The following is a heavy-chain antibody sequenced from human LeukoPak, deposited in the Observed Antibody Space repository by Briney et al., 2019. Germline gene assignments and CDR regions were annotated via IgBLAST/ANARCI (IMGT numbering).Heavy chain of an antibody. V-gene: IGHV2-5*02. Sequence: SGPTLVNPTQTLTLTCTFSGFSLSTSGVGVGWIRQPPGKALEWLALIYWDDDKRYSPSLKSRLTITKDTSKNQVVLTMTNMDPVDTATHYCAHSGVVVPVKIYYFDYWAREPWSPSPQ. CDR3: AHSGVVVPVKIYYFDY. CDR1: GFSLSTSGVG. CDR2: IYWDDDK. D-gene: IGHD2-2*01. J-gene: IGHJ4*02.